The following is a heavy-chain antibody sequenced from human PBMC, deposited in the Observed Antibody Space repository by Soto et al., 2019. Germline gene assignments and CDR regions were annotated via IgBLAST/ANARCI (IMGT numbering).Heavy chain of an antibody. CDR1: AFTFKNHW. V-gene: IGHV3-74*01. Sequence: GGSLRLSCAASAFTFKNHWMHWVRQVPGKGPVWVSRINGDGSFTSYADAVKGRFTISRDNAKNTLSLQMNSLRAEDTAVYYCAREDSYGYYAFDIWGQGTMVTVSS. D-gene: IGHD5-18*01. CDR2: INGDGSFT. CDR3: AREDSYGYYAFDI. J-gene: IGHJ3*02.